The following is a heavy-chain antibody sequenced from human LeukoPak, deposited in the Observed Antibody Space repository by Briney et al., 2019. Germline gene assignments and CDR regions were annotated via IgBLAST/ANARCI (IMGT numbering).Heavy chain of an antibody. CDR2: MSVSGGST. Sequence: GGSLRLSCVASRFSFSSSGMSWVRQPPGKGLEWVSAMSVSGGSTYYAASVKGRFTMSRDNSKNTLYLQMNSLRAGDTAVYYCVTVTSDYWGQGTLVTVSS. CDR3: VTVTSDY. V-gene: IGHV3-23*01. J-gene: IGHJ4*02. D-gene: IGHD4-17*01. CDR1: RFSFSSSG.